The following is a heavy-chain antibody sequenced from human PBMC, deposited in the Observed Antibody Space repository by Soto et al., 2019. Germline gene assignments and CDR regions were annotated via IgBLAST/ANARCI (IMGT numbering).Heavy chain of an antibody. V-gene: IGHV3-21*01. D-gene: IGHD6-6*01. CDR3: ARDNEQLASYYYYGMDV. CDR2: ISSSSSYI. Sequence: EVQLVESGGGLVKPGGSLRLSCAASGFTFSSYSMNWVRQAPGKGLEWVSSISSSSSYIYYADSVKGRFTISRDNAKNSLYLQMNSLRAEDTAVYYCARDNEQLASYYYYGMDVWGQGTTVTVSS. CDR1: GFTFSSYS. J-gene: IGHJ6*02.